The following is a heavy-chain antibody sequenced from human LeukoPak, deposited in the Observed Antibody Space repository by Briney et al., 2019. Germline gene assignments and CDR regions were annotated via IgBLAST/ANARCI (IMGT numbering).Heavy chain of an antibody. CDR2: IIPIFGTA. J-gene: IGHJ4*02. CDR3: ATNSITMVRGGGPPMDY. CDR1: GGTFSSYA. D-gene: IGHD3-10*01. V-gene: IGHV1-69*06. Sequence: SVKVSCKASGGTFSSYAISWVRQAPGQGLEWMGGIIPIFGTANYAQKFQGRVTITADKSTSTAYMELRSLRSDDTAVYYCATNSITMVRGGGPPMDYWGQGTLVTVS.